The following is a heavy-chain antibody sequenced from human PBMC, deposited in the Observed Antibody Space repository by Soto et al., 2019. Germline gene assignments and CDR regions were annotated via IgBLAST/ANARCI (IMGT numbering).Heavy chain of an antibody. D-gene: IGHD6-19*01. CDR2: IFHSGRT. V-gene: IGHV4-4*02. Sequence: PSWTXSLTGLVSVASIIISYLWSCFRQTPGKGLEWIGEIFHSGRTNYSPSLKSRVTISVYTSRNQFSLNFYSMTAADTGIYYCVRANIRSGWTFENWGQGTAVTVSS. J-gene: IGHJ4*02. CDR1: VASIIISYL. CDR3: VRANIRSGWTFEN.